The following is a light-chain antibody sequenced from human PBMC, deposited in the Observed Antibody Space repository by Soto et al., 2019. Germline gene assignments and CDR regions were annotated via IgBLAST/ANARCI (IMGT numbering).Light chain of an antibody. CDR1: QNINSW. J-gene: IGKJ3*01. CDR2: KSS. CDR3: QQANSFPFT. V-gene: IGKV1-5*03. Sequence: DIQMTQSPSTLSASVGDRVTITCRASQNINSWLAWYQQKPGKAPKLMIYKSSSLESGVPSRFSGSGSGTEFTLTISTLQPDDFATYYCQQANSFPFTFGPGTKVDI.